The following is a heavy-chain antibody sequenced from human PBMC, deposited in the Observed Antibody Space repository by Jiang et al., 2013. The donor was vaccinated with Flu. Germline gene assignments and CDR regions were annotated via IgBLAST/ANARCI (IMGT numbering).Heavy chain of an antibody. Sequence: VQLLESGGGLEQPGGSLRLSCTASGFTFSNYGMNWVRQAPGKGLEWLAYTSGNSDLIHYADSVKGRFTISRDNAKNSLCLQMNSLRAEDTAVYYCARAGTGYDQTFEFWGQGALVTVSS. V-gene: IGHV3-48*01. J-gene: IGHJ4*02. D-gene: IGHD5-12*01. CDR3: ARAGTGYDQTFEF. CDR2: TSGNSDLI. CDR1: GFTFSNYG.